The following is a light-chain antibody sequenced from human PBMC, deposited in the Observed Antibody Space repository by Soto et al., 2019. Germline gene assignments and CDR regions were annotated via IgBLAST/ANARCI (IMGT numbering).Light chain of an antibody. V-gene: IGKV3-15*01. J-gene: IGKJ2*02. CDR2: GAS. CDR3: QHYDTWPPST. Sequence: EIVMTQSPATLSVSTGERVTLSCRASQSVSSNLAWYQQKPGQAHRLLIYGASTRPTDVPARFSGSGSGTEFTLTISSLQAEDFAVYYCQHYDTWPPSTAGQGTNLEIK. CDR1: QSVSSN.